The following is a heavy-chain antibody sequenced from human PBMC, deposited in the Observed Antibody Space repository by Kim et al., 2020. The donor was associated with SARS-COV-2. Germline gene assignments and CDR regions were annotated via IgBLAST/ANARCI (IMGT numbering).Heavy chain of an antibody. D-gene: IGHD6-19*01. CDR2: INSDESEI. Sequence: GGSLRLSCAASGFTFSTSWMHWARPAPGKGLELVADINSDESEIHYVDSVRGRFTISRDTARNSLYLHMNSLRDEDTAVYYCVRGSGWIMEYWGQGTLVTVSS. V-gene: IGHV3-7*01. CDR1: GFTFSTSW. J-gene: IGHJ4*02. CDR3: VRGSGWIMEY.